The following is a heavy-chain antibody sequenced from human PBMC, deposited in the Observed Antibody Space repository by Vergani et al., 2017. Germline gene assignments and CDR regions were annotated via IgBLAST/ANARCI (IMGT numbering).Heavy chain of an antibody. CDR3: ARDRGYSGYAGADLDY. V-gene: IGHV1-18*01. CDR1: GYTFTSYG. J-gene: IGHJ4*02. Sequence: QVQLVQSGAEVKKPGASVKVSCKASGYTFTSYGISWVRQAPGQGLEWMGWISAYSGGTTYAQKFQGWFTMTRDTSISTAYMELSRLRSDDTAVYYCARDRGYSGYAGADLDYGGQGTLVTVSS. CDR2: ISAYSGGT. D-gene: IGHD5-12*01.